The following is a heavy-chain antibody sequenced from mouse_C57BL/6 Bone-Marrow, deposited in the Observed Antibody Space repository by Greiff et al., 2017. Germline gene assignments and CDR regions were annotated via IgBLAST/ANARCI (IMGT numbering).Heavy chain of an antibody. CDR3: ARGGGYYPLFDY. D-gene: IGHD2-3*01. CDR2: INPGSGGT. V-gene: IGHV1-54*01. J-gene: IGHJ2*01. Sequence: QVQLKESGAELVRPGTSVKVSCKASGYAFTNYLIEWVKQRPGQGLEWIGVINPGSGGTNYNEKFKGKATLTADKSSSTAYMQLSSLTSEDSAVYFCARGGGYYPLFDYWGQGTTLTVSS. CDR1: GYAFTNYL.